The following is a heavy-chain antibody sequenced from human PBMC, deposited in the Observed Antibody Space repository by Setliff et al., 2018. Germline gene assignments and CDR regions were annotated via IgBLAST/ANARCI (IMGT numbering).Heavy chain of an antibody. CDR3: AMGYSSSWQSRMGFDP. V-gene: IGHV1-18*01. CDR1: GYTFTSYG. Sequence: GASVKVSCKASGYTFTSYGISWVRQAPGQGLEWMGWISAYNGNTNYAQKLQGRVTMTTDTSTSTAYMELRSLRSDDTAVYYCAMGYSSSWQSRMGFDPWGQGTLVTVSS. CDR2: ISAYNGNT. D-gene: IGHD6-13*01. J-gene: IGHJ5*02.